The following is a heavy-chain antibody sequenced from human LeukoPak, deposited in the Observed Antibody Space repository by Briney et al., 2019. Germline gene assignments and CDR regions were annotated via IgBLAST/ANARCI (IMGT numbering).Heavy chain of an antibody. Sequence: GGSLRLSCAASGFTFSSFGMSWVRQAPGTGLEWVANIKQDGSEKYYVDSVKGRFTISRDNAKNSLYLQMNSLRVEDTVVYYCARKTGDCWGQGTLVIVSS. CDR3: ARKTGDC. D-gene: IGHD1-14*01. J-gene: IGHJ4*02. V-gene: IGHV3-7*01. CDR2: IKQDGSEK. CDR1: GFTFSSFG.